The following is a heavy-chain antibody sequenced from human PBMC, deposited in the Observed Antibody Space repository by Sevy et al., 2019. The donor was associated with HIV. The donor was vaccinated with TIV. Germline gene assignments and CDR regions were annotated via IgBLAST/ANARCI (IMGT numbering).Heavy chain of an antibody. V-gene: IGHV4-59*01. CDR3: ARRVAGEPYYYGMDV. CDR2: IYYSGST. CDR1: GGTINSYF. J-gene: IGHJ6*02. D-gene: IGHD3-16*01. Sequence: SETLSLMCSVHGGTINSYFGNWIRQPPGKGLEWIGNIYYSGSTKYNPSLKSRVTMSVDTSKNQFSLRLTSVTAADTAVYYCARRVAGEPYYYGMDVWGQGTTVTVSS.